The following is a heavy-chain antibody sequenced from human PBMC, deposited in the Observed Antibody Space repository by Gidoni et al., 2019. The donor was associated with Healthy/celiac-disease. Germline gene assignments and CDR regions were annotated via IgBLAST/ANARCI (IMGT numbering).Heavy chain of an antibody. D-gene: IGHD2-15*01. J-gene: IGHJ6*02. CDR3: ARQDIPDYYYGMDV. V-gene: IGHV4-39*01. CDR1: GGSITSSSYY. Sequence: QLQLQASGPGLVKPSETLSLTCTVAGGSITSSSYYRGWIRQPPGKGLEWIGSIYYSGSTYYNPSLKSRVTISVDTSKNQFSLKLSSVTAADTAVYYCARQDIPDYYYGMDVWGQGTTVTVSS. CDR2: IYYSGST.